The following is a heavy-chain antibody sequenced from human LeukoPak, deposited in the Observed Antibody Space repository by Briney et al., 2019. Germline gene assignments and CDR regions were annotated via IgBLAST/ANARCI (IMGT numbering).Heavy chain of an antibody. CDR2: VNWDGGST. CDR1: GFTFADDG. V-gene: IGHV3-20*04. D-gene: IGHD3-10*01. CDR3: ARGKSAYYGSGSYHGAFDI. Sequence: GGCLRPSCAASGFTFADDGMSWVRQAPGKGLECVSGVNWDGGSTGYADSVKGRFTISRDNAKNSLYLQMNSLRAEDTALYYCARGKSAYYGSGSYHGAFDIWGQGTMVTVSS. J-gene: IGHJ3*02.